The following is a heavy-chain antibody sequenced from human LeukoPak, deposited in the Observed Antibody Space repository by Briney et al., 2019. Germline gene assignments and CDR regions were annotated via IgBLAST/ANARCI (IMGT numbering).Heavy chain of an antibody. CDR3: ARDHYDSRGDYVVEY. CDR2: IHSGGNA. Sequence: SETLTLTCSISGDSINSGGYYWNWIRQPPGKGLEWLGYIHSGGNAYFNPSVEGRSSISLDKSQNQFLLRRTSVTAADTAVYFCARDHYDSRGDYVVEYWGQGTLVTVSS. CDR1: GDSINSGGYY. V-gene: IGHV4-31*03. D-gene: IGHD3-22*01. J-gene: IGHJ4*02.